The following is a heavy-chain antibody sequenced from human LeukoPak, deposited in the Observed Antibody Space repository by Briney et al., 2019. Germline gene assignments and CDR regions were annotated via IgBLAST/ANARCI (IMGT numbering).Heavy chain of an antibody. CDR2: IIPIFGTA. CDR1: GGTFSSYA. D-gene: IGHD1-14*01. Sequence: GASVKVSCKASGGTFSSYAISWVRQAPGQGLEWMGGIIPIFGTANYAQKFQGRVTITADESTSTAYMELSSLRSEDTAVYYCARGIVRNLLTYYFDYWGQGTLVTVSS. V-gene: IGHV1-69*13. CDR3: ARGIVRNLLTYYFDY. J-gene: IGHJ4*02.